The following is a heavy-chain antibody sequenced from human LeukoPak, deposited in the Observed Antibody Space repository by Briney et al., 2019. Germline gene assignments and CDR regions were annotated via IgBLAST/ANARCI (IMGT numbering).Heavy chain of an antibody. J-gene: IGHJ4*02. Sequence: SETLSLTCTVSGGSISSYYWSWIRQPAGKGLEWIGRIYTSGSTNYNPSLKSRVTMSVDTSKNQFSLKLSSVTAADTVVYYCARITHYYDSSGYYYRVFDYWGQGTLVTVSS. CDR1: GGSISSYY. V-gene: IGHV4-4*07. D-gene: IGHD3-22*01. CDR2: IYTSGST. CDR3: ARITHYYDSSGYYYRVFDY.